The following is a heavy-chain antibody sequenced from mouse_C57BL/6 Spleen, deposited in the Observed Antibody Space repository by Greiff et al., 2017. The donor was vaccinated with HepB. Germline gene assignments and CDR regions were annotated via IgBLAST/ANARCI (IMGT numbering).Heavy chain of an antibody. Sequence: VQLKESGPGLVQPSQSLSITCTVSGFSLTSYGVHWVRQSPGKGLEWLGVIWSGGSTDYNAAFISRLSISKDNSKSQVFFKMNSLQADDTAIYYCASHYYGSRGWFAYWGQGTLVTVSA. CDR2: IWSGGST. J-gene: IGHJ3*01. D-gene: IGHD1-1*01. CDR1: GFSLTSYG. V-gene: IGHV2-2*01. CDR3: ASHYYGSRGWFAY.